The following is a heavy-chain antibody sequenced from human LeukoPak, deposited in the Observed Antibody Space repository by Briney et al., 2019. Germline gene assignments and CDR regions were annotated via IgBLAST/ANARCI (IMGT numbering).Heavy chain of an antibody. V-gene: IGHV4-39*07. CDR2: IYYSGST. D-gene: IGHD1-26*01. CDR1: GGSISSNSYY. CDR3: AYPSGSYTQGNDAFDI. J-gene: IGHJ3*02. Sequence: SETLSLTCTVSGGSISSNSYYWGWIRQPPGKGLEWIGSIYYSGSTYYNPSLKSRVTISVDSSKNQFSLKLSSVTAADTAVYYCAYPSGSYTQGNDAFDIWGQGTMVTVSS.